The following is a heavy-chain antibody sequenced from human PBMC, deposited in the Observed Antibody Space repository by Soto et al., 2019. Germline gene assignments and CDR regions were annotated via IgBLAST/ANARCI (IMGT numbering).Heavy chain of an antibody. D-gene: IGHD6-13*01. J-gene: IGHJ3*02. V-gene: IGHV3-53*04. Sequence: EVQLVESGGGLVQPGGSLRLSCAASGFTVSSNYMSWVRQAPGKGLEWVSVIFTGGSTYYADSVKCRFTISRHSSMHTVYLPMHSLRAAAPAVYYCARARQSSSWLDAFDIWGKGTMVTVSS. CDR3: ARARQSSSWLDAFDI. CDR2: IFTGGST. CDR1: GFTVSSNY.